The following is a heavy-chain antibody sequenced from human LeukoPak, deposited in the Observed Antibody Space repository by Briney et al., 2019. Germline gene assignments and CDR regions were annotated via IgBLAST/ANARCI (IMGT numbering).Heavy chain of an antibody. J-gene: IGHJ4*02. V-gene: IGHV3-23*01. CDR3: AKALKGDTAMVTGPFDY. D-gene: IGHD5-18*01. CDR1: GFTFSSYA. CDR2: ISGSGGST. Sequence: GGSLRLSCAASGFTFSSYAMSWVRQAPGKGLEWVSGISGSGGSTVYVDSVKGRFTISRDNFKNTLYLQMNSLRAEDTAVYYCAKALKGDTAMVTGPFDYWGQGTLVTVSS.